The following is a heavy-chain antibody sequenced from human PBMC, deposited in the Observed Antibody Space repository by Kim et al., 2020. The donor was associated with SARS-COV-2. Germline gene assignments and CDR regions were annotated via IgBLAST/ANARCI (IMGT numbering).Heavy chain of an antibody. CDR2: ISYDGSNK. V-gene: IGHV3-30*04. CDR1: GFTFSSYA. J-gene: IGHJ3*02. CDR3: ATRIRWGAVDI. Sequence: GGSLRLSCAASGFTFSSYAMHWVRQAPGKGLEWVAVISYDGSNKYYADSVKGRFTISRDNSKNTLYPQMNSLRAEDTAVYYCATRIRWGAVDIWGQGTMVTVSS. D-gene: IGHD1-26*01.